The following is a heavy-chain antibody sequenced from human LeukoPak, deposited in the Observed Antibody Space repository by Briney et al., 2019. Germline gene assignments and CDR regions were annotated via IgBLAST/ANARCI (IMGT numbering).Heavy chain of an antibody. CDR1: GFTFSDYY. V-gene: IGHV3-11*01. J-gene: IGHJ4*02. CDR2: ISSSGSTI. CDR3: ARESPVTDFDY. Sequence: GGPLRLSCAASGFTFSDYYMSWIRQAPGKGLEWVSYISSSGSTIYYADSVKGRFTISRDNAKNSLYLQMNSLRAEDTAVYYCARESPVTDFDYWGQGTLVTVSS. D-gene: IGHD4-17*01.